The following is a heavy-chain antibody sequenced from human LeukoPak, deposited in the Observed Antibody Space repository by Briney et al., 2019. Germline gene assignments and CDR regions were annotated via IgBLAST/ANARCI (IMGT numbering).Heavy chain of an antibody. V-gene: IGHV3-21*01. Sequence: GGSLRLSCAASGFTFSSYSMNWVRQAPGKGLEWVSSISSSSSYIYYADSVKGRFTISRDNAKKSLYPQMNSLRAEDTAVYYCARHLSGVTGYTYGRGIDYWGQGTLVTVSS. CDR1: GFTFSSYS. CDR3: ARHLSGVTGYTYGRGIDY. J-gene: IGHJ4*02. CDR2: ISSSSSYI. D-gene: IGHD5-18*01.